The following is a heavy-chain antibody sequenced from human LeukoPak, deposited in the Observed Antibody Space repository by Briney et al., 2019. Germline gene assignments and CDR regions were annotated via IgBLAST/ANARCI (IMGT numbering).Heavy chain of an antibody. CDR2: ISYDGSNK. CDR3: AKEDRTSAPGYYYGMDV. D-gene: IGHD2-15*01. J-gene: IGHJ6*04. Sequence: GGSLRLSCAASGFTFSSYGMHWVRQAPGMGLEWVAVISYDGSNKYYADSVKGRFTISRDNSKNTLYLQMNSLRAEDTAVYYCAKEDRTSAPGYYYGMDVWGKGTTVTVSS. V-gene: IGHV3-30*18. CDR1: GFTFSSYG.